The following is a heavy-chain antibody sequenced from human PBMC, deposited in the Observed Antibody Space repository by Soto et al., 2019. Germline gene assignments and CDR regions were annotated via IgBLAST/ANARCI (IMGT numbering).Heavy chain of an antibody. D-gene: IGHD3-10*01. CDR1: GDSISSGGYY. Sequence: SETLSLTCTVSGDSISSGGYYWSWIRQHPGKGLEWIGYIYYSGSTYYNPSLKSRVTISVDTSKNQFSLKLSSVTAADTAVYYCAREVHYYGSGSYYNPFDYWGQGTLVTVSS. J-gene: IGHJ4*02. CDR2: IYYSGST. V-gene: IGHV4-31*03. CDR3: AREVHYYGSGSYYNPFDY.